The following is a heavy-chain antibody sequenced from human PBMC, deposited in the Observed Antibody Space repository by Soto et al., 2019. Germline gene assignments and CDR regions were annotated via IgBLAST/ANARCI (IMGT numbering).Heavy chain of an antibody. Sequence: QVQLVESGGGVVQPGRSLRLSCAASGFTFSSYAMHWVRQAPGKGLEWVAVISYDGSNQYYADSVKGRFTISRDNSKNTLYLQMNSLRAEDTAVYYCARDWNGYYYTLDYWGQGTLVTVSS. V-gene: IGHV3-30-3*01. CDR2: ISYDGSNQ. CDR1: GFTFSSYA. D-gene: IGHD3-22*01. J-gene: IGHJ4*02. CDR3: ARDWNGYYYTLDY.